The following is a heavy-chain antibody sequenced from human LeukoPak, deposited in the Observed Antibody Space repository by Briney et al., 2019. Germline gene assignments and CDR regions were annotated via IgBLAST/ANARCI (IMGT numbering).Heavy chain of an antibody. CDR2: IYYSGST. J-gene: IGHJ4*02. CDR1: GGSISSYY. V-gene: IGHV4-59*08. CDR3: ARRHYDFWSGYYTFDY. Sequence: TSETLSLTCTVSGGSISSYYWSWIRQPPGKGLEWIGYIYYSGSTNYNPSLKSRVTISVDTSKNQFSLKLSSVTAADTAVYYCARRHYDFWSGYYTFDYWGQGTLVTVSS. D-gene: IGHD3-3*01.